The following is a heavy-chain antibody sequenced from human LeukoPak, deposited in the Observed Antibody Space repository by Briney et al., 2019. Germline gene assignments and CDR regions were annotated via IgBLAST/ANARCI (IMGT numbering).Heavy chain of an antibody. CDR3: ARGPARGGNSFAFDI. CDR1: GDSISNYY. V-gene: IGHV4-4*07. Sequence: SETLSLTCTVSGDSISNYYWSWIRQPAGKGLEWIGRIYTSGSTNYKPSLKSRVTMSVDTSKNQFFLKLTSVTAADTAVYYCARGPARGGNSFAFDIWGQGTMVTVSS. D-gene: IGHD4-23*01. CDR2: IYTSGST. J-gene: IGHJ3*02.